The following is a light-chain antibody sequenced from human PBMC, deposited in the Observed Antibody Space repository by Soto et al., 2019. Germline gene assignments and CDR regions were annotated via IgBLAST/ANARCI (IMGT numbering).Light chain of an antibody. CDR1: QSIISW. V-gene: IGKV1-5*03. J-gene: IGKJ3*01. CDR3: QQYNSYSIT. CDR2: KAS. Sequence: IQMTQSPSTLSASVGARFPIPCRASQSIISWLAWYRQKPGKAPKLLIYKASSLESGVPSRFSGSGSGTEFTLTISSLQPDDFATYYCQQYNSYSITFGPGTKVDIK.